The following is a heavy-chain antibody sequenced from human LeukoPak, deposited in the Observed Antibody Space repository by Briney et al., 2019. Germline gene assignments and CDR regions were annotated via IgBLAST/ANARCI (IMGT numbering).Heavy chain of an antibody. D-gene: IGHD3-16*01. J-gene: IGHJ6*02. CDR3: ARFGVDYDMDV. Sequence: SETLSLTCTVSGGSISGHYWTWIRQPPGKGLEWIGQIHYSGRPDYNPSLKSRVTISVDTSKNQLSLKVTSVTGADTAVYYCARFGVDYDMDVWGQGTTVAVSS. CDR2: IHYSGRP. CDR1: GGSISGHY. V-gene: IGHV4-59*11.